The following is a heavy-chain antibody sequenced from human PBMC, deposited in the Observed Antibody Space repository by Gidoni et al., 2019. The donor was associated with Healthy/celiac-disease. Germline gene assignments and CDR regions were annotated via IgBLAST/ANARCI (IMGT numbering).Heavy chain of an antibody. D-gene: IGHD2-21*02. Sequence: QLHLQQSGPGLAKPSETLHPTCTVSGVSIRRSSHYGGWTRQPPGKGLEWIGSIYYSGSTYYNPSLKRRVTISVDTSKNQFSLKLSSVTAADTAVYYCARHRKLKYCGGDCSLDYWGQGTLVTVSS. CDR1: GVSIRRSSHY. CDR3: ARHRKLKYCGGDCSLDY. CDR2: IYYSGST. J-gene: IGHJ4*02. V-gene: IGHV4-39*01.